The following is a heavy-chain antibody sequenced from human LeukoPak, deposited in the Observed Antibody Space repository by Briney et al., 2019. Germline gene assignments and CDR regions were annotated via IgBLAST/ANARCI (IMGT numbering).Heavy chain of an antibody. J-gene: IGHJ6*03. Sequence: ASVKVSCKASGGTFSSYAISWVRQAPGQGLEWMGGIIPIFGSANYAQKFQGRVTITTDKSTSTAYMELSSLRSEDTAVYYCASVTLGDYYYYYMDVWGKGTTVTVSS. V-gene: IGHV1-69*05. CDR1: GGTFSSYA. CDR3: ASVTLGDYYYYYMDV. CDR2: IIPIFGSA. D-gene: IGHD3-16*01.